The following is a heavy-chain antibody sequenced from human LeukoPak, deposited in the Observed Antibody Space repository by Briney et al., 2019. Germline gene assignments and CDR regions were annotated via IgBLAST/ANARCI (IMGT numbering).Heavy chain of an antibody. J-gene: IGHJ4*02. CDR2: IYYSGTT. CDR3: ACRSYEAFDY. CDR1: GGSISGYY. D-gene: IGHD1-26*01. Sequence: PSETLSLTCTVSGGSISGYYWSWIRQPPGKGLEWIGYIYYSGTTNYNPSLKSRVTISVDTSKNQFSLKLSSVTAADTAVYYCACRSYEAFDYWGQGTLVTVSS. V-gene: IGHV4-59*08.